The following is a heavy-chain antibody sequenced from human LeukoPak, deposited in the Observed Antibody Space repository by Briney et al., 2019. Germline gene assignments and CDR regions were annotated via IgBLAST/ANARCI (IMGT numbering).Heavy chain of an antibody. Sequence: PSETLSLTCTVSGGSISSYYWSWIRQPPGKGLEWIGYIYYSGSTNYNPSLKSRVTISVDTSKNQFSLKLSSVTAADTAVYYCARTDRPAASYNWFDPWGQGTLVTVSS. CDR3: ARTDRPAASYNWFDP. J-gene: IGHJ5*02. D-gene: IGHD2-2*01. V-gene: IGHV4-59*01. CDR2: IYYSGST. CDR1: GGSISSYY.